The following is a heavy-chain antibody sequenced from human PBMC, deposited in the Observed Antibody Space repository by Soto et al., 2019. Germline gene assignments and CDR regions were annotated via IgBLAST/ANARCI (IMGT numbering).Heavy chain of an antibody. CDR2: IWYDGSNK. D-gene: IGHD2-2*01. CDR1: GFTFSSYG. J-gene: IGHJ6*03. Sequence: PGGSLRLSCAASGFTFSSYGMHWVRQAPGKGLEWVAVIWYDGSNKYYADSVKGRFTISRDNSKNTLYLQMNSLRAEDTAVYYCARASRVSPSVVPAAMPRGYYMYVWGKGTTVTVS. V-gene: IGHV3-33*01. CDR3: ARASRVSPSVVPAAMPRGYYMYV.